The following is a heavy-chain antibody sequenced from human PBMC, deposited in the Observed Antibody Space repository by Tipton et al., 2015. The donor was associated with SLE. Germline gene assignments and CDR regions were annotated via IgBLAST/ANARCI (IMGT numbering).Heavy chain of an antibody. Sequence: TLSLTCTVSGDSISSYYWSWIRQPAGKGLEWIGRSYSSGSTNYNPSLKSRVTMSVDTSKNQFSLKLSSVTAADTAVYYCARGGTTIFEDWGQGTLVTVSS. CDR3: ARGGTTIFED. J-gene: IGHJ4*02. V-gene: IGHV4-4*07. CDR1: GDSISSYY. CDR2: SYSSGST. D-gene: IGHD5-12*01.